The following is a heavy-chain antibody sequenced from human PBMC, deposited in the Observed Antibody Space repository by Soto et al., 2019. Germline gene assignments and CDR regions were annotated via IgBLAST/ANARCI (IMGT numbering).Heavy chain of an antibody. J-gene: IGHJ4*02. D-gene: IGHD3-10*01. V-gene: IGHV3-30*18. CDR3: AKDRAMVRGIDY. Sequence: QVQLVESGGGVVQPGRSLRLSCAASGFTFSRDGMHWVRQAPGKGLEWVAVISYDGSNKYYADSVKGRFTISRDNSKNTLYLQMNSLRAEDTAVYYCAKDRAMVRGIDYWGQGTLVTVSS. CDR1: GFTFSRDG. CDR2: ISYDGSNK.